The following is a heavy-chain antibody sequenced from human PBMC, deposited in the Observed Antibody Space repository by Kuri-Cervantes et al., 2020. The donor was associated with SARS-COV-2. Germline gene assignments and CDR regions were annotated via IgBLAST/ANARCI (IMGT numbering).Heavy chain of an antibody. CDR2: IYSGGST. CDR1: GFTVSSNY. CDR3: ASIVTGDSSGYY. D-gene: IGHD3-22*01. V-gene: IGHV3-53*01. J-gene: IGHJ4*02. Sequence: GESLKISCAASGFTVSSNYMSWVRQAPGRGLEWVSVIYSGGSTYYADSVKGRFTISRDNSKNTLYLQMNSPRAEDTAVYYCASIVTGDSSGYYWGQGSLVTVSS.